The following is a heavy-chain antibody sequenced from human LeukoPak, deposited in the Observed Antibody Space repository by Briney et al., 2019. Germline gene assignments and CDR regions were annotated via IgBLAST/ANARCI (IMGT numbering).Heavy chain of an antibody. Sequence: GASVKVSCKASGYTLTGYYIHWVRQAPGQGLEWMGWINPSTGGTSYAQKFQGRVTMTRDTSISTAYMELSRLKSDDTAVYYCARPPYSGSYSSGLAVYWGQGTLVTVSS. CDR1: GYTLTGYY. CDR2: INPSTGGT. CDR3: ARPPYSGSYSSGLAVY. J-gene: IGHJ4*02. V-gene: IGHV1-2*02. D-gene: IGHD1-26*01.